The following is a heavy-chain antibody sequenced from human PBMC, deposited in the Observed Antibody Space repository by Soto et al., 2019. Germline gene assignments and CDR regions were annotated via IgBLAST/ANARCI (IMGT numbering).Heavy chain of an antibody. CDR2: MNPGSGDT. V-gene: IGHV1-8*02. J-gene: IGHJ5*02. D-gene: IGHD5-18*01. CDR3: ARMESFGSLNWFDP. Sequence: VASVKVSCKASGYTFTNNDVSWVRQATGQGLEWMGWMNPGSGDTGYAQKSQGRVTMTRDISIATAYMELNSLTSEDTAIYYCARMESFGSLNWFDPWGQGTLVTVS. CDR1: GYTFTNND.